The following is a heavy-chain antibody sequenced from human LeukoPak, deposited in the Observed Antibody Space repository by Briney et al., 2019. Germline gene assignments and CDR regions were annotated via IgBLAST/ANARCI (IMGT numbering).Heavy chain of an antibody. J-gene: IGHJ4*02. V-gene: IGHV4-59*01. CDR3: ARGVTRWYFDY. D-gene: IGHD5-24*01. Sequence: SETLSLTCAVSGGSISSYYWSWIRQPPGKGLEWIGYIYYSGSTNYNPSLKSRVTISVDTSKNQFSLKLSSVTAADTAVYYCARGVTRWYFDYWGQGTLVTVSS. CDR2: IYYSGST. CDR1: GGSISSYY.